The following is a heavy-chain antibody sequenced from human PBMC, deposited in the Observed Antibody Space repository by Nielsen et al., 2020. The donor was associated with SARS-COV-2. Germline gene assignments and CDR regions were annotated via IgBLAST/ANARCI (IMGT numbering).Heavy chain of an antibody. Sequence: WIRQPPGKGLEWVSSISSSSSYIYYADSVKGRFTISRDNAKNSLYLQMNSLRAEDTAVYYCARGRAAGDYWGQGTLVTVSS. V-gene: IGHV3-21*04. CDR2: ISSSSSYI. CDR3: ARGRAAGDY. D-gene: IGHD6-25*01. J-gene: IGHJ4*02.